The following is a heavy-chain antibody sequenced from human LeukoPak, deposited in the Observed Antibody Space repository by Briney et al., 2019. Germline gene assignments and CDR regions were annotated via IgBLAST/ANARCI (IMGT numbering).Heavy chain of an antibody. D-gene: IGHD1-26*01. J-gene: IGHJ4*02. V-gene: IGHV3-15*01. CDR3: PVSISPGIGH. CDR1: VFTFRNAW. CDR2: IKSKTFGRTT. Sequence: GGSLRLSCAASVFTFRNAWMTLVRQAPGKGLEGVCRIKSKTFGRTTDYAPPVRGKFTISIDDSKITQYLQINSLKNEHTPLYYCPVSISPGIGHWGQGTMVTVCS.